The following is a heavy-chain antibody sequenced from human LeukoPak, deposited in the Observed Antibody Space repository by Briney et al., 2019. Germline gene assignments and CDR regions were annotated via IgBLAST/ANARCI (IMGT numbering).Heavy chain of an antibody. D-gene: IGHD1-26*01. J-gene: IGHJ3*02. V-gene: IGHV3-74*01. Sequence: GGSLRLSCAASGFTFSNYWMHWVRQVPGKGLVWVSRINDDGSGTFYADSVKGRFTISRDNAKNSLYLQMNSLRAEDTAVYYCARDRLGATYDAFDIWGQGTMVTVSS. CDR2: INDDGSGT. CDR1: GFTFSNYW. CDR3: ARDRLGATYDAFDI.